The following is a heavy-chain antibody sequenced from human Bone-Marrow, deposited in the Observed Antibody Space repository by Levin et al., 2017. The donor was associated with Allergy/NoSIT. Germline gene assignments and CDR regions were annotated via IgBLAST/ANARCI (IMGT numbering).Heavy chain of an antibody. CDR1: GGSISSSSYY. Sequence: SETLSLTCTVSGGSISSSSYYWGWIRQPPGKGLEWIGSIYYSGSTYYNPSLKSRVTISVDTSKNQFSLKLSSVTAADTAVYYCARHQERREYGEYWFDPWGQGTLVTVSS. D-gene: IGHD4/OR15-4a*01. V-gene: IGHV4-39*01. J-gene: IGHJ5*02. CDR3: ARHQERREYGEYWFDP. CDR2: IYYSGST.